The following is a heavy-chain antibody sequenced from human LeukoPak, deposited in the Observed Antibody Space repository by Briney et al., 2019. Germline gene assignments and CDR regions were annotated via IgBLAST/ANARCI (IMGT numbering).Heavy chain of an antibody. V-gene: IGHV3-23*01. J-gene: IGHJ4*02. Sequence: PGGSLRLSCLTSGFTLSTNAMSWVRQAPGKGLEWVSGLSGSGSSTDYADSVKGRFTVSRDNSKNTLFLQMNSLRAEDTAIYYCAKERDYGPADYWGQGTLVTVSS. CDR1: GFTLSTNA. CDR2: LSGSGSST. CDR3: AKERDYGPADY. D-gene: IGHD4/OR15-4a*01.